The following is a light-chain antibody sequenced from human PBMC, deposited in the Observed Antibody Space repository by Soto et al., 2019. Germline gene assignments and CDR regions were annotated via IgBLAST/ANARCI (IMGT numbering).Light chain of an antibody. CDR2: GAS. V-gene: IGKV3-20*01. Sequence: EIELTQTPATLYLPPGERATLSCAASQSVTSNYLAWHQQTPGQAPRLLIFGASIRVTGIPDRFIGSGSGTDFTLTITRLEPEDFAVYYCQHYVTSLTTFGQGTKVDIK. CDR1: QSVTSNY. J-gene: IGKJ1*01. CDR3: QHYVTSLTT.